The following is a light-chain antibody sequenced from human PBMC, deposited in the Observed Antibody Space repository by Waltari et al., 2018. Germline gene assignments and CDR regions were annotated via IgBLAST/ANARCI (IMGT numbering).Light chain of an antibody. CDR1: SSDVGSYNL. J-gene: IGLJ2*01. Sequence: QSALTQPASVSGSPGQSITTSCTGTSSDVGSYNLVSWYQPHPGKAPKLMIYEGSNRPSGVSNRFSGSKSGNTTSLTISGLQAEDEADYYCCSYAGSVVFGGGTKLAVL. CDR3: CSYAGSVV. CDR2: EGS. V-gene: IGLV2-23*01.